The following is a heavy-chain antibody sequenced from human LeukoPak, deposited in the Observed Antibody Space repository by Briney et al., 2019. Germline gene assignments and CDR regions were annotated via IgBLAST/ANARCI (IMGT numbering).Heavy chain of an antibody. Sequence: SETLSLTCTVSGGSISSGGYYWSWIRQHPGKGLEWIGYIYYSGSTYYNPSLKSRVTISVDTSKNQFSLKLSSVTAADTAVYYCARGGDYDSSGIDYWGQGTLVTVSS. CDR1: GGSISSGGYY. V-gene: IGHV4-31*03. CDR3: ARGGDYDSSGIDY. J-gene: IGHJ4*02. CDR2: IYYSGST. D-gene: IGHD3-22*01.